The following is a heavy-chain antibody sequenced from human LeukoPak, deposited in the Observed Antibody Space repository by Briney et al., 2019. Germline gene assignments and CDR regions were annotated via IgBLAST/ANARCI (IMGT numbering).Heavy chain of an antibody. CDR2: ISGDSTDI. Sequence: GGSLRLSCAASGFTFDDYAMHWVRQSPGKGLEWVSSISGDSTDIYYADSLMGRSTISRDNVKNSLYLQINSLRAEDTAIYYCARRGYSDSSGYDYWGQGTLVTVSS. J-gene: IGHJ4*02. V-gene: IGHV3-21*01. CDR3: ARRGYSDSSGYDY. CDR1: GFTFDDYA. D-gene: IGHD3-22*01.